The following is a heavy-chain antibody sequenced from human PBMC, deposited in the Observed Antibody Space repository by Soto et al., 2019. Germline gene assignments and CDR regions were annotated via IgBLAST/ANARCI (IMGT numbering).Heavy chain of an antibody. J-gene: IGHJ4*02. CDR3: ARPSKKNCTNGVCYMSLPDQRRGYFDY. Sequence: SETLSLTCAVYGGSFSGYYWSWIRQPPGKGLEWIGEINHSGSTNYNPSLKSRITISVDTSKNQFYLKLSSVTAADTAVYYCARPSKKNCTNGVCYMSLPDQRRGYFDYWGQGTLVTVSS. CDR1: GGSFSGYY. CDR2: INHSGST. V-gene: IGHV4-34*10. D-gene: IGHD2-8*01.